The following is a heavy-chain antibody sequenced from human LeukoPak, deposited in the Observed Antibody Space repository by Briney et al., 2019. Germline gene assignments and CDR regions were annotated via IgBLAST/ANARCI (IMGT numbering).Heavy chain of an antibody. CDR2: INAGNGNT. J-gene: IGHJ4*02. D-gene: IGHD6-19*01. Sequence: ASVKVSCKASGYTFTSYAMHWVRQAPGQRLEWMGWINAGNGNTKYSQKFQGRVTITRDTSASTAYMELSSLRSEDTAVYYCARDIGSGWGNYFDYWGQGTLVAVSS. CDR1: GYTFTSYA. CDR3: ARDIGSGWGNYFDY. V-gene: IGHV1-3*01.